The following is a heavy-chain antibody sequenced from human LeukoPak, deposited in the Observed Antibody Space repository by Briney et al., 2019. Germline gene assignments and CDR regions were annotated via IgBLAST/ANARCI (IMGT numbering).Heavy chain of an antibody. V-gene: IGHV4-59*01. CDR1: DGSISSYY. J-gene: IGHJ4*02. Sequence: SETLPLTCNVTDGSISSYYWSWIRQPPGEGLEWIGSIYYSGTTNYNPSLKSRLTMSVDTSKNQFSLRLTSVTAADTAIYYCARDFGYPYYFDSWGLGILVTVSS. CDR2: IYYSGTT. D-gene: IGHD3-16*02. CDR3: ARDFGYPYYFDS.